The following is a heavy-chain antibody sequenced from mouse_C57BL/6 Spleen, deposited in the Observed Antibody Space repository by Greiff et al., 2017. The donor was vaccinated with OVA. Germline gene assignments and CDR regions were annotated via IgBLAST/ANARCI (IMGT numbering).Heavy chain of an antibody. CDR3: ASPITTVVATEYFDV. CDR2: IYPGDGDT. Sequence: QVQLQQSGAELVKPGASVKISCKASGYAFSSYWMNWVKQRPGKGLEWIGQIYPGDGDTNYNGKFKGKATLTADKSSSTAYMQLSSLTSEDSAVYFCASPITTVVATEYFDVWGTGTTVTVSS. CDR1: GYAFSSYW. D-gene: IGHD1-1*01. J-gene: IGHJ1*03. V-gene: IGHV1-80*01.